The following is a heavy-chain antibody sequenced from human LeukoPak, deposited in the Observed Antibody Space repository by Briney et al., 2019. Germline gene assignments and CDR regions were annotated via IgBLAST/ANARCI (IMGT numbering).Heavy chain of an antibody. CDR1: GFTFSSYS. D-gene: IGHD6-13*01. V-gene: IGHV3-21*01. J-gene: IGHJ4*02. CDR2: ISSSSSYI. CDR3: ARAPAYYSTWNGVNY. Sequence: PGGSLRLSCAASGFTFSSYSMNWVRQAPGKGLEWVSSISSSSSYIYYADSVKGRFTISRDNAKNSLYLQMNSLRDEDTAVYYCARAPAYYSTWNGVNYWGQGTQVTVSS.